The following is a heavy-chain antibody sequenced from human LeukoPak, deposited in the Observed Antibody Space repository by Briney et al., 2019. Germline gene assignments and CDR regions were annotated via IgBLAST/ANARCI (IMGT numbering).Heavy chain of an antibody. J-gene: IGHJ4*02. CDR1: GGTFSSYA. Sequence: ASVKVSCKASGGTFSSYAISWVRQAPGQGLEWMGRIIPIFGIANYAQKFQGRVTITADKSTSTAYMELSSLRSEDTAVYYCARGSCSGGSCYPALAYYFDYCGQGALVTASS. V-gene: IGHV1-69*04. D-gene: IGHD2-15*01. CDR2: IIPIFGIA. CDR3: ARGSCSGGSCYPALAYYFDY.